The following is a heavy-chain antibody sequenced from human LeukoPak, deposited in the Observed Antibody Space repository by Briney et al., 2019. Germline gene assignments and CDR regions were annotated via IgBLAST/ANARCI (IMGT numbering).Heavy chain of an antibody. V-gene: IGHV3-64D*06. CDR1: GFTFKKYA. CDR3: VKDRYYDNSGYYSGAFDY. D-gene: IGHD3-22*01. J-gene: IGHJ4*02. Sequence: GGSLRLSCSASGFTFKKYAMHWVRQAPGKGLEYVSAINSNGGRTYYADSVKGRFTISRDNSKNTLFLQMSSLRVEDTAVYYCVKDRYYDNSGYYSGAFDYWGQGTLVTVSS. CDR2: INSNGGRT.